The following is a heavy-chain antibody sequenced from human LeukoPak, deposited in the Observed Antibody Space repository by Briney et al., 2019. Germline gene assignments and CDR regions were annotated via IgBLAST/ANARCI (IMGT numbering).Heavy chain of an antibody. CDR3: AKERGYSGYVDFDY. CDR1: GFTFSSYA. D-gene: IGHD5-12*01. V-gene: IGHV3-23*01. J-gene: IGHJ4*02. CDR2: ISGSGGTT. Sequence: EPGGSLRLSCAASGFTFSSYAMSWVRQAPGKGLEWVSTISGSGGTTYYADSVKGRFTFSRDNSKNTLYLQMNILRAEDTAVYYCAKERGYSGYVDFDYWGQGTLVTVSS.